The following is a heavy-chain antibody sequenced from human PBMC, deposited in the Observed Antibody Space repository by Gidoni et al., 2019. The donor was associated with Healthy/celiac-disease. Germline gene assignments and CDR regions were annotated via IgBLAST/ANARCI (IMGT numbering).Heavy chain of an antibody. Sequence: QITLKESGPTPVQPTQTLTLTCTFPGLSLSTSGVGVGWIRQPPGKALEWLALIYWDDDKRYSPTLKSRLTITKDTSKNQVVLTMNNMDHVDTATDYCAHLDRGYCSSSSCYVSGFDTWGQGTLVTVSS. CDR3: AHLDRGYCSSSSCYVSGFDT. CDR2: IYWDDDK. D-gene: IGHD2-2*01. CDR1: GLSLSTSGVG. J-gene: IGHJ5*02. V-gene: IGHV2-5*02.